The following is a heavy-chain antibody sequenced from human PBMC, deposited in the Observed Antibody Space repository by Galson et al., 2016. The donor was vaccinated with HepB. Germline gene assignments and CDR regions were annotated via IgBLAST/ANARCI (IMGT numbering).Heavy chain of an antibody. V-gene: IGHV3-53*01. D-gene: IGHD5-12*01. CDR1: GFTVSRND. J-gene: IGHJ6*02. CDR3: ARDKGTYSAYDYSRYYYYGMDV. Sequence: SLRLSCAASGFTVSRNDMSWVRQAPGKGLEWVSVIYSGASTYYADSVKGRFTISRDSSKNTLYLQMNSLRADDTAVYYCARDKGTYSAYDYSRYYYYGMDVWGQGTTVTVSS. CDR2: IYSGAST.